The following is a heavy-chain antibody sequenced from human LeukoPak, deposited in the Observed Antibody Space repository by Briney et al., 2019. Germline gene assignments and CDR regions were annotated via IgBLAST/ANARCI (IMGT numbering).Heavy chain of an antibody. V-gene: IGHV3-23*01. J-gene: IGHJ4*02. Sequence: GGSLRLSCAASGFTFSSYAMSWVRQAPGKGLEWVSAISGSGGSTYYADSVKGRFTISRDNAKNTLYLQMTSLRVEDTAVYHCAREFGGTFLFDYWGQGTLVTVS. CDR3: AREFGGTFLFDY. D-gene: IGHD4-23*01. CDR1: GFTFSSYA. CDR2: ISGSGGST.